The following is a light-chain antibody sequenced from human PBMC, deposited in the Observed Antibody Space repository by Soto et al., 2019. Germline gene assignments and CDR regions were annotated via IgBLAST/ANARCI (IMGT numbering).Light chain of an antibody. V-gene: IGKV1-5*03. CDR3: QQYESHSPWT. Sequence: DIQMTQSPSTLSGSVGDRVTITCRASQTISSWLAWYQQKPGKAPKLLIYKASTLKSGVPSRYSGSGSGTEFTLTISNLQPDDFATYYCQQYESHSPWTFGQGTKVDNK. CDR2: KAS. J-gene: IGKJ1*01. CDR1: QTISSW.